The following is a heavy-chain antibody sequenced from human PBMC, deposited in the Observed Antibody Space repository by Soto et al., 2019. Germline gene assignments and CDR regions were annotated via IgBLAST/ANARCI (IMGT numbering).Heavy chain of an antibody. V-gene: IGHV1-18*01. D-gene: IGHD6-6*01. CDR2: ISAYNGNT. Sequence: ASVKVSCKASGYTFTNYGITWVRQAPGQGLERMGWISAYNGNTHYTQRLQGRVTMTTDTSTSTAYMELRGLRSDDTAVYYCARVRQLVGYLYYYLDVWGKGTTVTVSS. CDR1: GYTFTNYG. CDR3: ARVRQLVGYLYYYLDV. J-gene: IGHJ6*03.